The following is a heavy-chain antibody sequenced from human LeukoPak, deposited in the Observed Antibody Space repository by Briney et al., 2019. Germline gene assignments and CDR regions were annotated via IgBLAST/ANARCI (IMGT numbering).Heavy chain of an antibody. CDR2: ISSTGGNT. CDR1: GFTFSSYA. J-gene: IGHJ4*02. Sequence: GGSLRLSRTVSGFTFSSYAMSWVRQAPGKGLEWVSAISSTGGNTYHADSVKGRFTISRDNSKNTLYLQMNSLRAEDTAVCYCAKDSGRSMGIGYWGQGTLVTVSS. V-gene: IGHV3-23*01. CDR3: AKDSGRSMGIGY. D-gene: IGHD2/OR15-2a*01.